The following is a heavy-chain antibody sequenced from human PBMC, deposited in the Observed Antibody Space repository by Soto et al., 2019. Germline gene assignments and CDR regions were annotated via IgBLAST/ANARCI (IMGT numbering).Heavy chain of an antibody. CDR1: GFRFSDYG. CDR2: ISYDGSKK. J-gene: IGHJ6*02. CDR3: AKMDADLLPYYYYGMDV. V-gene: IGHV3-30*18. Sequence: QVQLVESGGGVVQPGRSLRLSCAASGFRFSDYGIHWVRQAPGKGLEWVALISYDGSKKFYTDSVKRRFTISRDNSKNTMYLQIDRLRAEDTAVYYCAKMDADLLPYYYYGMDVWGQGTTVTVSS. D-gene: IGHD1-26*01.